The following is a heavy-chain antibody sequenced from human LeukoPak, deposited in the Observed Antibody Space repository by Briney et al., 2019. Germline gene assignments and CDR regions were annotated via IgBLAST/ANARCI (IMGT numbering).Heavy chain of an antibody. CDR1: GLTLSSQD. CDR2: ISGAGTNT. J-gene: IGHJ4*02. D-gene: IGHD6-13*01. CDR3: ARDDRAAAGTPDY. Sequence: GGSLRLSCAASGLTLSSQDMNFVRQAPGKGLEWVSAISGAGTNTYYADSVKGRFTISRDKSKNTLYLQMNSPRSDDTAVYYCARDDRAAAGTPDYWGQGTLVTVSS. V-gene: IGHV3-23*01.